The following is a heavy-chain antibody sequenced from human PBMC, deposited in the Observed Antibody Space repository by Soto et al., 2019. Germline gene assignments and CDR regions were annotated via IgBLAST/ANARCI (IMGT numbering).Heavy chain of an antibody. CDR2: IVPVMNFA. D-gene: IGHD4-17*01. CDR1: GGIFNSYT. J-gene: IGHJ5*02. Sequence: QVQLVQSGAEVKKPGSSVKVSCKASGGIFNSYTFGWVRQAPGQRLEWMGRIVPVMNFANYTQTFQGRVTITADTSTTTVYMELSRLTSDATAVYYCARLDYGDYGWFDPWGQGTLVIVSS. V-gene: IGHV1-69*02. CDR3: ARLDYGDYGWFDP.